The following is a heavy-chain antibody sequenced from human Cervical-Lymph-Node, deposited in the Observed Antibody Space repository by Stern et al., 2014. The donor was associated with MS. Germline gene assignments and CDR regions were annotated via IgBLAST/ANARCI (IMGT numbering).Heavy chain of an antibody. D-gene: IGHD5-18*01. CDR3: ARDFRFNYGRGYYGMDV. Sequence: QLQLQESGPGLVKPSQTLSLTCAVSVGSINSRDYYWTWIRQPPGKGLEWLGNIDYSGITYYNTSLESRITISIDTSKNQFSLKLNSLTATDTAVYYCARDFRFNYGRGYYGMDVWGPGTTVTVSS. CDR2: IDYSGIT. V-gene: IGHV4-30-4*01. J-gene: IGHJ6*02. CDR1: VGSINSRDYY.